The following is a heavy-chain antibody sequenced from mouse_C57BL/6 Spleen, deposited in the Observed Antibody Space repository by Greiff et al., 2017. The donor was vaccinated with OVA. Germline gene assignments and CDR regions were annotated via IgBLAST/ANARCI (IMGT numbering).Heavy chain of an antibody. CDR1: GYTFTSYW. CDR2: IDPSDSYT. Sequence: QVQLQQSGAELVMPGASVKLSCKASGYTFTSYWMHWVKQRPGQGLEWIGEIDPSDSYTNYNQKFKGKSTLTVDKSSSTAYMQLSSLTSEDSAVYYCARYGTTVVVVGDYYAMDYWGQGTSVTVSS. J-gene: IGHJ4*01. D-gene: IGHD1-1*01. V-gene: IGHV1-69*01. CDR3: ARYGTTVVVVGDYYAMDY.